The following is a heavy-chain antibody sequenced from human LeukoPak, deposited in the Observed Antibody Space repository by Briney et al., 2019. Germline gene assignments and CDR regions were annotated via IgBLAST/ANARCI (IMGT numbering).Heavy chain of an antibody. CDR2: IIPILGIA. Sequence: SVKVSCKASGGTFSSYAINWVRQAPGQGLEWMGRIIPILGIANYAQKFQGRVTITADKSTSTAYMELSSLRSEDTAVYYCARPGFYSGGLDHWGQETLVTVSS. D-gene: IGHD6-19*01. J-gene: IGHJ4*02. CDR3: ARPGFYSGGLDH. CDR1: GGTFSSYA. V-gene: IGHV1-69*04.